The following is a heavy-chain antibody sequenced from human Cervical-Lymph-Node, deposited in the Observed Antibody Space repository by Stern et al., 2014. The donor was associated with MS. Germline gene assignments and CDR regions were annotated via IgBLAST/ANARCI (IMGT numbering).Heavy chain of an antibody. CDR2: IAYAGKHK. V-gene: IGHV3-30*03. CDR1: GFTFSSYG. D-gene: IGHD2-8*01. Sequence: VQLLQSGGAVVQPGRSLRLACAASGFTFSSYGMHWVRPAPGKGLGWVRVIAYAGKHKVYASSVKCRFTISRVNSNNTLHLQMNSVTPDDTAIYYCARDYEDTSMLFDHWGQGTLVTVSS. CDR3: ARDYEDTSMLFDH. J-gene: IGHJ4*02.